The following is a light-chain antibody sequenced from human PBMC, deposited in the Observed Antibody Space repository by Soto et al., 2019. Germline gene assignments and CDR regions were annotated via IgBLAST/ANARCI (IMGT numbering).Light chain of an antibody. Sequence: EIVLTQSPATLSLSPGERATLSCRASQSVSSSYLAWYQQKPGQAPRLLIYGASSRATGIPDRFSGSGSGTDFTVNISTLKPEDLAVYYCQEYGSSPRTFGQGTKVEIK. CDR1: QSVSSSY. V-gene: IGKV3-20*01. CDR3: QEYGSSPRT. J-gene: IGKJ1*01. CDR2: GAS.